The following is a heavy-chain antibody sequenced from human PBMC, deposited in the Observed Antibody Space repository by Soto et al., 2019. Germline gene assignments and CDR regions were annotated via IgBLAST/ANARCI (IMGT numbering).Heavy chain of an antibody. V-gene: IGHV4-59*08. CDR3: ARLDSSGYYDY. CDR2: IYYSGST. Sequence: QVQLQESGPGLVKPSETLSLTCTVSGGSISSYYWSWIRQPPGKGLEWIGYIYYSGSTNYNPSLRSRVTISGDTSKKQLSLKLSSVTAADTAVYYCARLDSSGYYDYWGQGTLVTVSS. D-gene: IGHD3-22*01. J-gene: IGHJ4*02. CDR1: GGSISSYY.